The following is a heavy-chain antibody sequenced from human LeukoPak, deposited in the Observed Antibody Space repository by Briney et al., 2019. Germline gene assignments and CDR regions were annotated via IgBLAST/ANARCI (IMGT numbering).Heavy chain of an antibody. J-gene: IGHJ4*02. CDR3: ARDRALARPWAIWDY. D-gene: IGHD3-3*01. V-gene: IGHV1-2*04. CDR2: INPNSGGT. Sequence: ASVKVSCKASGYTFTGYYMHWVRQAPGQGLEWMGWINPNSGGTNYAQEFQGWVTMTRDTSISTAYMELSRLRSDDTAVYYCARDRALARPWAIWDYWGQGTLVTVSS. CDR1: GYTFTGYY.